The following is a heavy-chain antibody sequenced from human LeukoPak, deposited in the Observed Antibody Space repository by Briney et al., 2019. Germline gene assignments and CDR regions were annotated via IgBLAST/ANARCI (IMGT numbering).Heavy chain of an antibody. J-gene: IGHJ4*02. CDR2: ISSSGSTI. Sequence: PGGSLRLSCAASGFTLSDYYMSWIRQAPGKGLEWISYISSSGSTIYYADSVKGRFTMSRDNAKNSLYLQKNSLRAEDTAIYYCARRRDYFDYWGQGTLVTVSS. CDR3: ARRRDYFDY. CDR1: GFTLSDYY. V-gene: IGHV3-11*01.